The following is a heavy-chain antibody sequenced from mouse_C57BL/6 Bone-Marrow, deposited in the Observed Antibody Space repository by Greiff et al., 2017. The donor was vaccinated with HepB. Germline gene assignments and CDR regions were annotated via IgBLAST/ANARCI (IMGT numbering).Heavy chain of an antibody. J-gene: IGHJ2*01. CDR3: TGSGAVVDTRGYFDY. V-gene: IGHV14-4*01. CDR2: IDPENGDT. CDR1: GFNIKDDY. Sequence: EVQRVESGAELVRPGASVKLSCTASGFNIKDDYMHWVKQRPEQGLEWIGWIDPENGDTEYASKFQGKATITAETSSNTAYLQLSSLTSEDTAVYYCTGSGAVVDTRGYFDYWGQGTTLTVSS. D-gene: IGHD1-1*01.